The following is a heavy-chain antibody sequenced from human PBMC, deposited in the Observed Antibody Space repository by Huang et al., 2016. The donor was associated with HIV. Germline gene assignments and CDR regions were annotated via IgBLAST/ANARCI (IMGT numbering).Heavy chain of an antibody. J-gene: IGHJ4*02. CDR1: GFSISSYW. D-gene: IGHD3-22*01. CDR2: SNSDGSST. CDR3: ARDPRIQSWLNFFDY. Sequence: EVQLVESGGGLVQPGGSLRLSCAASGFSISSYWMHWVRQAPGKGVVGGARSNSDGSSTSDADSVKGRFTISRDNAKNTLYLQMNSLRAEDTAVYYCARDPRIQSWLNFFDYWGQGTLVSVSS. V-gene: IGHV3-74*01.